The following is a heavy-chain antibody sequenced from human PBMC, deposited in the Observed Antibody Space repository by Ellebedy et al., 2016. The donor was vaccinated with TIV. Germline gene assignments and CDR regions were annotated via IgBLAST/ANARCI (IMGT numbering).Heavy chain of an antibody. D-gene: IGHD2-15*01. CDR1: GFTFSSYW. J-gene: IGHJ5*02. CDR3: AKDRWDIVVVGNWFNP. V-gene: IGHV3-74*01. Sequence: GESLKISXAASGFTFSSYWMHWVRQAPGKGLVWVSRINSDGSSTSYADSVKGRFTISRDNAKNTLYLQMNSLRAEDTAVYYCAKDRWDIVVVGNWFNPWGQGTLVTVSS. CDR2: INSDGSST.